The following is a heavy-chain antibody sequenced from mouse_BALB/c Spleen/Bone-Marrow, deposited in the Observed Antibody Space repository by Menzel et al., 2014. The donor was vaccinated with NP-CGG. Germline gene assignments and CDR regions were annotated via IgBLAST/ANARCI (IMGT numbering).Heavy chain of an antibody. CDR3: ARWGNYYFDY. CDR1: GFNIKDYY. Sequence: EVKLVESGAELVRPGALVKLSCKASGFNIKDYYMHWVKPRPEQGLEWIGWIVPENGNTIYDPKFQGKASITADTSSNTAYLQLSSLTSEDTAVYYCARWGNYYFDYWGQGTTLTVSS. CDR2: IVPENGNT. J-gene: IGHJ2*01. V-gene: IGHV14-1*02.